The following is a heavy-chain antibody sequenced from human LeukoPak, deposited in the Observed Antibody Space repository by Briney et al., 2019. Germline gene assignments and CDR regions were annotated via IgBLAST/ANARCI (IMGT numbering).Heavy chain of an antibody. Sequence: SETLSLTCAVYGGSFSGYYWSWIRQPPGKGLEWIGEINHSGSTNYNPSLKSRVTISVDTSKNQFSLKLSPVTAADTAVYYCARTYYDSSGYYSLPPHFDYWGQGTLVTVSS. D-gene: IGHD3-22*01. V-gene: IGHV4-34*01. CDR3: ARTYYDSSGYYSLPPHFDY. J-gene: IGHJ4*02. CDR1: GGSFSGYY. CDR2: INHSGST.